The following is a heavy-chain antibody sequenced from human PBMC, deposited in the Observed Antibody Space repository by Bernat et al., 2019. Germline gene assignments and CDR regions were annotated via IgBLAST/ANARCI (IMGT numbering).Heavy chain of an antibody. J-gene: IGHJ4*02. CDR3: ATSCSGSYWGY. Sequence: EVQLVESGGGLVQPGGSLRLSCAASGFTFSSYSMNWVRQTPGKGLEWVSYISSGSSTIYYADSVTGRFTSSRDNAKNSLYLQMDSLRAEDTAVYYCATSCSGSYWGYWGQGTLVTVSS. CDR1: GFTFSSYS. D-gene: IGHD3-10*02. CDR2: ISSGSSTI. V-gene: IGHV3-48*01.